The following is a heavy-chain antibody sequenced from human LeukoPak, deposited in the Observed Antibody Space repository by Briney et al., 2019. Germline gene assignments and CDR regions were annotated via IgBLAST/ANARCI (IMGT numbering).Heavy chain of an antibody. Sequence: PSETLSLTCAVYGGSFSGYYWSWIRQPPGKGLEWIGEINHSGSTNYNPSLKSRVTISVDTSKNQFSLKLSSVTAADTAVYYCAGRMDSDAFDTWGQGTVVTVSS. J-gene: IGHJ3*02. CDR3: AGRMDSDAFDT. CDR2: INHSGST. D-gene: IGHD2-15*01. V-gene: IGHV4-34*01. CDR1: GGSFSGYY.